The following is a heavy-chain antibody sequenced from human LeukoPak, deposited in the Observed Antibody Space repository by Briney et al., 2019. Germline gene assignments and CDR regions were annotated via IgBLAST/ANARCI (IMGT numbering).Heavy chain of an antibody. V-gene: IGHV1-2*04. CDR2: INPNSSGT. CDR1: GYTFTGYY. CDR3: ARGISFYDYVWGSYRRTDAFDI. D-gene: IGHD3-16*02. J-gene: IGHJ3*02. Sequence: GASVKVSCKASGYTFTGYYMHWVRQAPGQGLEWMGWINPNSSGTNYAQKFQGWVTMTRDTSISTAYMELSRLRSDDTAVYYCARGISFYDYVWGSYRRTDAFDIWGQGTMVTVSS.